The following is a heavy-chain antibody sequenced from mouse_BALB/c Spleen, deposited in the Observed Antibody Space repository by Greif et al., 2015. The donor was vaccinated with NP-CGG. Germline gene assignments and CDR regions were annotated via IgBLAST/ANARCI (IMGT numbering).Heavy chain of an antibody. CDR2: IDPANGNT. D-gene: IGHD2-2*01. CDR3: ANYGYYYAMDY. J-gene: IGHJ4*01. V-gene: IGHV14-3*02. CDR1: GFNIKDTY. Sequence: EVKLVESGAELVKPGASVKLSCTASGFNIKDTYMHWVKQRPEQGLEWIGRIDPANGNTKYDPKFQGKATITADTSSNTAYLQLSSLTSEDTAVYYCANYGYYYAMDYWGQGTSVTVSS.